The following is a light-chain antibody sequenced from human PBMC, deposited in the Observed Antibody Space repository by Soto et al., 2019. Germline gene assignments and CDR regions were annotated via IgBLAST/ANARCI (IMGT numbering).Light chain of an antibody. CDR2: EGS. J-gene: IGLJ1*01. CDR1: SNDVGSYNP. CDR3: CSYAGNSTYV. V-gene: IGLV2-23*01. Sequence: QSALTQPASVSGTPGESITISCTGTSNDVGSYNPVSWYRQHPGKAPKLIIYEGSKRPSGVSDRFSGAKSGNTASLTISGLQAEDEADYYCCSYAGNSTYVFGIGTKLTV.